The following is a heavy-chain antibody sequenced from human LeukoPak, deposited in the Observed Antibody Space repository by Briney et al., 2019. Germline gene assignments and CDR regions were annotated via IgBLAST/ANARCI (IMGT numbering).Heavy chain of an antibody. J-gene: IGHJ6*02. D-gene: IGHD3-22*01. V-gene: IGHV3-21*01. CDR3: ARGEYYDSSGYYYSNGMDV. CDR2: ISSSSSYI. Sequence: GGSLRLSCAASGFTFSSYSMNWVRQAPGKGREWVSSISSSSSYIYYADSVKGRFTISRDNAKNSLYLQMNSLRAEDTAVYYCARGEYYDSSGYYYSNGMDVWGQGTTVTVSS. CDR1: GFTFSSYS.